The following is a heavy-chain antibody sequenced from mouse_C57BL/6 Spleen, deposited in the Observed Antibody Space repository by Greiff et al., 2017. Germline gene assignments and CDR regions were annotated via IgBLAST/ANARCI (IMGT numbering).Heavy chain of an antibody. CDR3: ARGPDGYYGDYAMDY. V-gene: IGHV1-82*01. CDR1: GYAFSSSW. Sequence: VKVVESGPELVKPGASVKISCKASGYAFSSSWMNWVKQRPGKGLEWIGRLYPGDGDTNYNGKFKGKATLTADKSSSTAYLQLSSLTSEDSAVYVCARGPDGYYGDYAMDYWGQGTSVTVSS. D-gene: IGHD2-3*01. CDR2: LYPGDGDT. J-gene: IGHJ4*01.